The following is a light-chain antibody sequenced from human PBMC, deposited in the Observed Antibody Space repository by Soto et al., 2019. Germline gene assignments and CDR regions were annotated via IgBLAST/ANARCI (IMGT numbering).Light chain of an antibody. CDR2: RTS. Sequence: EIVLTQSPGTLSLSPGERATLSCRASQSVSSSYLAWYQQKPGQAPRLLIYRTSNRATGIPDRFSGSGSGTDFTLTISRLEPEDFGVYYCQQFGSSIPHTFGQGTKLEIK. CDR1: QSVSSSY. V-gene: IGKV3-20*01. J-gene: IGKJ2*01. CDR3: QQFGSSIPHT.